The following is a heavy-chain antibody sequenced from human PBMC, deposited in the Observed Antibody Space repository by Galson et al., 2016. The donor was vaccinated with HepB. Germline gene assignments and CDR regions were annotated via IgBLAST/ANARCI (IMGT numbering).Heavy chain of an antibody. CDR1: GDSISSSSYY. J-gene: IGHJ4*02. CDR2: FYSSGRT. CDR3: ARLGGITGTYFDY. V-gene: IGHV4-61*02. D-gene: IGHD1-20*01. Sequence: TLSLTCTVSGDSISSSSYYWTWIRQPAGKGLEWIGRFYSSGRTNFNPALESRVTISPDTSKNQFSLKLSSVTAADTAVYYCARLGGITGTYFDYWGQGTLVTASS.